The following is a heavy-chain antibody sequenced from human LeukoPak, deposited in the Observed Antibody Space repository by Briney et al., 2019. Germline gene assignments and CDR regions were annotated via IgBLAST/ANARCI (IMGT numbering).Heavy chain of an antibody. CDR3: ARDTDTVTTILDY. CDR1: GFTFSSYW. D-gene: IGHD4-17*01. V-gene: IGHV3-74*01. CDR2: INSDGSST. J-gene: IGHJ4*02. Sequence: GGSLRLSCAASGFTFSSYWMHWVRQAPGKGLVWAPRINSDGSSTSYADSVKGRFTISRDNAKNTLYLQMNSLRAEDTAVYYCARDTDTVTTILDYWGQGTLVTVSS.